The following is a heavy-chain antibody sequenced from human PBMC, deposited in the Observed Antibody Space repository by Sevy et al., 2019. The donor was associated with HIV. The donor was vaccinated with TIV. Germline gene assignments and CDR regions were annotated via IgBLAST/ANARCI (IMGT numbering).Heavy chain of an antibody. CDR1: GYTFTRYG. CDR2: TSAYNGNT. V-gene: IGHV1-18*01. Sequence: ASFKVSCKASGYTFTRYGITWVRQAPGQGLEWMGWTSAYNGNTNYAQKVQGRVTMTTDISTSTAYMELRSLRSDDTAMYYCARDRNNYDSSGYPKGMDVWGQGTTVTVSS. CDR3: ARDRNNYDSSGYPKGMDV. D-gene: IGHD3-22*01. J-gene: IGHJ6*02.